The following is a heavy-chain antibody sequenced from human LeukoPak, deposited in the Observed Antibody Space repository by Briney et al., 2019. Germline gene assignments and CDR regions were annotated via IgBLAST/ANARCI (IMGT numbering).Heavy chain of an antibody. V-gene: IGHV3-7*01. Sequence: GGSLRLSCAASGFTFSSYWMSWVRQAPGKGLEWVAHIKQDGSEKYYADSVKGRFTISRDNAKNSLYLQMNSLRAEDTAVYYCARDSYDFWSGPPGMDVWGQGTTVTVSS. D-gene: IGHD3-3*01. J-gene: IGHJ6*02. CDR2: IKQDGSEK. CDR1: GFTFSSYW. CDR3: ARDSYDFWSGPPGMDV.